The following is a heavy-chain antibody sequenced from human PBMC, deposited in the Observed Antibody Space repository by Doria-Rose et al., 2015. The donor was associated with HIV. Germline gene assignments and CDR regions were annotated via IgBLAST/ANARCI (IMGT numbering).Heavy chain of an antibody. Sequence: SETLSLACAVSCGSFLDHYWSWIRQPPGKGLEWIGEINDTGSANYNPSLKSRVTISVDTSKNQFSLKVSSVTAADTAVYYCARVPDNYITSPFDYWGQGKLVTVSS. CDR1: CGSFLDHY. J-gene: IGHJ4*02. D-gene: IGHD3-10*01. V-gene: IGHV4-34*01. CDR2: INDTGSA. CDR3: ARVPDNYITSPFDY.